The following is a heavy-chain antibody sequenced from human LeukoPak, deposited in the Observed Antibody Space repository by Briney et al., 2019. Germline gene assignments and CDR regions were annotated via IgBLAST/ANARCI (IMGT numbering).Heavy chain of an antibody. Sequence: GESLKISCKASGYSFSDYWIGWVRHMPGKGLEWMGVIYPGDSHTRYSPSFQGQGTISADKSISTAYLQWNSLKASDTAIYYCTRSPDIDILTGYSRYYFDYWGQGTLVTVSP. V-gene: IGHV5-51*01. J-gene: IGHJ4*02. CDR1: GYSFSDYW. CDR2: IYPGDSHT. D-gene: IGHD3-9*01. CDR3: TRSPDIDILTGYSRYYFDY.